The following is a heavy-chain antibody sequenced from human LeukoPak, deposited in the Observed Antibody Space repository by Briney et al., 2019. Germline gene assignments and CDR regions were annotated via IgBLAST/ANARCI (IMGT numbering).Heavy chain of an antibody. CDR1: GASISNYY. J-gene: IGHJ4*02. V-gene: IGHV4-59*01. CDR3: ASRYGSGSYRFDF. Sequence: PSETLSLTCTVSGASISNYYWTWIRQPPGKGLEWIGYYYYGGSTEYNPSLKSRVTISVDTFKNQFSLKLSSVTAADTAVYYCASRYGSGSYRFDFWGQGTLVTVSS. D-gene: IGHD3-10*01. CDR2: YYYGGST.